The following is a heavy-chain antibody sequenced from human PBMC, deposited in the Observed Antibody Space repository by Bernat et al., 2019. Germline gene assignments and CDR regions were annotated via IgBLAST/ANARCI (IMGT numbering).Heavy chain of an antibody. D-gene: IGHD6-13*01. CDR3: ARDRVAAAGTERYYYYGMDV. CDR2: ISGSGGST. CDR1: GFTFSSYA. J-gene: IGHJ6*02. Sequence: EVQLLESGGGLVQPGGSLRLSCAASGFTFSSYAMSWVRQAPGKGLEWVSAISGSGGSTYYADSVKGRFTISRDNAKNSLYLQMNSLRAEDTAVYYCARDRVAAAGTERYYYYGMDVWGQGTTVTVSS. V-gene: IGHV3-23*01.